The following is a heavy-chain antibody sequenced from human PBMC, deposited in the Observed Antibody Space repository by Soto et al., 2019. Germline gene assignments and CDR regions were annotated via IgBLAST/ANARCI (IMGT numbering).Heavy chain of an antibody. V-gene: IGHV3-30*18. Sequence: QVQLVESGGGVVQPGRSLRLSCEGSGFIFGKYDMYWVRQAPGKGLEWVTKISHDGRNKDYEDTVQGRFTISRDNSRDTMYLEINSLRPEDTALYYCAKGGLPWWSQGIDFWGQGTLVTVSA. CDR3: AKGGLPWWSQGIDF. J-gene: IGHJ4*02. D-gene: IGHD2-8*02. CDR1: GFIFGKYD. CDR2: ISHDGRNK.